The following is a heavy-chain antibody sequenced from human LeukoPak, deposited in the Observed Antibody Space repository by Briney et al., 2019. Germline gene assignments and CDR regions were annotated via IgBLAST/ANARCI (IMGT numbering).Heavy chain of an antibody. CDR2: IYSSGST. V-gene: IGHV4-4*07. D-gene: IGHD2-15*01. CDR1: GGSISSYY. J-gene: IGHJ4*02. Sequence: PSETLSLTCTVSGGSISSYYWSWIRQPAGKGLEWIGRIYSSGSTNYNPSLKSRVIMSVDKSKNQFSLKLSSVTAADTAVYYCARVGYCSGSSCVPYFDYWGQGTLVTVSS. CDR3: ARVGYCSGSSCVPYFDY.